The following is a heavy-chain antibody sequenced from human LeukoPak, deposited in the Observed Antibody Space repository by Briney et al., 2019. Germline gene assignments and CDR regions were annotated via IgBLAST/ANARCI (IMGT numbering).Heavy chain of an antibody. CDR3: ARGLPGVYYYDSSGYGGYAFDI. J-gene: IGHJ3*02. D-gene: IGHD3-22*01. CDR1: GGSISSYY. Sequence: SETLSLTCTVSGGSISSYYWSWIRQPAGKGLEGIGRIYTSWGTNYNPSLKSRVTMSVDTSKKQFYLKMRSVPAADTAVYYCARGLPGVYYYDSSGYGGYAFDIWGQGTMVTVSS. V-gene: IGHV4-4*07. CDR2: IYTSWGT.